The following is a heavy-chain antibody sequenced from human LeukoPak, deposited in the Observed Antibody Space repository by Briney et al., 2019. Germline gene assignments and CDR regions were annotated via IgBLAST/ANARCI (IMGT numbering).Heavy chain of an antibody. CDR2: ISGGGDIA. CDR1: GFTFRSYA. D-gene: IGHD3-10*01. CDR3: AREIGGSGRGSWFDP. Sequence: PGGSLRLSCAASGFTFRSYAMSWVRQAPGKGLEWVSISGGGDIADYADSVKGRFTLSRDISKNTLYLQMNSLRAEDTAVYYCAREIGGSGRGSWFDPWGQGTLVTVSS. V-gene: IGHV3-23*01. J-gene: IGHJ5*02.